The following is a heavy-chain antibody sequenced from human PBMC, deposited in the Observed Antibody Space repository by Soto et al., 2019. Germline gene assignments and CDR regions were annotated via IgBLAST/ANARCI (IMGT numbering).Heavy chain of an antibody. V-gene: IGHV4-59*08. D-gene: IGHD6-19*01. Sequence: QVQLQESGPGLVRPSETLSLTCTVSSDYLSSYYWILIRQDPGKVLECIGYTDYSGNTNYNPSLKSRVTLSGDTATNQFSLRLSSVTSADPAVYYCARAVDDPHYYRDYWGQGTLVTVSS. CDR1: SDYLSSYY. CDR2: TDYSGNT. J-gene: IGHJ4*02. CDR3: ARAVDDPHYYRDY.